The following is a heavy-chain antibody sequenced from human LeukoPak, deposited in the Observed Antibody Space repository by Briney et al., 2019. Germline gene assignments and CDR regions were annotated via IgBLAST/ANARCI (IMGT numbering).Heavy chain of an antibody. Sequence: SETLSLTCAVYGGSFSGYYWSWIRQPPGKGLEWIGEINHSGSTNYNPSLKSRVTISVDTSKTQFSLKLSSVTAADTAVYYCAISTVVTAFDYWGQGTLVTVSS. CDR2: INHSGST. D-gene: IGHD4-23*01. CDR1: GGSFSGYY. CDR3: AISTVVTAFDY. V-gene: IGHV4-34*01. J-gene: IGHJ4*02.